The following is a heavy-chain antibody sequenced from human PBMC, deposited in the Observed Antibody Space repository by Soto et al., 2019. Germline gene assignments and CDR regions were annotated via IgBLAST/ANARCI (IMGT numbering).Heavy chain of an antibody. D-gene: IGHD2-2*01. V-gene: IGHV1-24*01. CDR2: LDAEDGET. J-gene: IGHJ4*02. CDR1: GYSLSDLS. Sequence: ASVKVSCKVSGYSLSDLSIHWVLQSRLKGLEWMGGLDAEDGETIYAQKLQGRGTMTEDTSTDTAYMELSSLTSEDTAMYYCATLPRTIERTPAAIWSFDSWGQGTLVTVSS. CDR3: ATLPRTIERTPAAIWSFDS.